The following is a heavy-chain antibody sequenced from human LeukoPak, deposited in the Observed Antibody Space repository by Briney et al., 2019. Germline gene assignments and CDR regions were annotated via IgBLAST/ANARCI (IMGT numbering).Heavy chain of an antibody. D-gene: IGHD3-16*01. V-gene: IGHV4-4*02. CDR3: ARDLGFGYFDY. J-gene: IGHJ4*02. CDR2: IYHSGST. CDR1: GVSISSSNW. Sequence: SGTLSLTCAVSGVSISSSNWWHWVRQPPGKGLEWIGEIYHSGSTNYNPSLKSRVTISVDTSRNQFSLKLSSVTAADTAVYYCARDLGFGYFDYWGQGTLVTVSS.